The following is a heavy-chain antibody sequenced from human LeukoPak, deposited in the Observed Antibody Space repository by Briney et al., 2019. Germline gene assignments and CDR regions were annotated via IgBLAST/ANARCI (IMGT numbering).Heavy chain of an antibody. CDR2: INHSGST. J-gene: IGHJ4*02. D-gene: IGHD6-19*01. V-gene: IGHV4-34*01. CDR3: ARGYPQWRHDY. CDR1: GGSFSGYY. Sequence: PSETLSLTCAVYGGSFSGYYWSWIRQPPGKGLEWIGEINHSGSTNYNPSLKSRVTISVDTSKNQFSLKLSSVTAADTAVYYCARGYPQWRHDYWGQGTLVAVSS.